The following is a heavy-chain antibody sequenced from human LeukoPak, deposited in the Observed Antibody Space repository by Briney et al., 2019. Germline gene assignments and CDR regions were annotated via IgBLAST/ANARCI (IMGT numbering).Heavy chain of an antibody. Sequence: GGSLRLSCAASGFTFSKYWMLWVRQSPGKGLESVSRINTDGTVTTYADSVKGRFTVSRDNADNTMFLQMNSVRDEDTAVYYCATKQWLAPPPDSWGQGTPVTVSS. D-gene: IGHD6-19*01. CDR2: INTDGTVT. CDR1: GFTFSKYW. J-gene: IGHJ4*02. CDR3: ATKQWLAPPPDS. V-gene: IGHV3-74*01.